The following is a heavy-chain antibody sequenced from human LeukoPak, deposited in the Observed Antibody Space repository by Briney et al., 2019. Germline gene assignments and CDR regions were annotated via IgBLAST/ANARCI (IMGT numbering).Heavy chain of an antibody. CDR3: ARDRMGAGPTTFDF. CDR2: IDSDGRST. V-gene: IGHV3-74*03. CDR1: GFTFSTYW. J-gene: IGHJ4*02. D-gene: IGHD1-26*01. Sequence: GGSLRLSCAASGFTFSTYWMHWVRQDPGKGLMWVSRIDSDGRSTTYADSVKGRFTVSRDNAKNTLYLQMNRLRAEDTAVYYCARDRMGAGPTTFDFWGQGTLVTVSS.